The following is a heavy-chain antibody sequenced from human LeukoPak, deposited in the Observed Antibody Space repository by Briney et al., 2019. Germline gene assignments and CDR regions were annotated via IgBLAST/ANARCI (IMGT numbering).Heavy chain of an antibody. Sequence: ESGPTQANPTQTLTLTCTFSGFSLSTSGRCVSWIRHPPGEALEWLARTDLDDDKYYSTSLKTRLTISKDTSKDQVVLTMTNMDPVDTATYYCARKLGNYFDSSGYYIKGSDAFDSWGQGTMVTVSS. CDR1: GFSLSTSGRC. CDR3: ARKLGNYFDSSGYYIKGSDAFDS. J-gene: IGHJ3*02. CDR2: TDLDDDK. D-gene: IGHD3-22*01. V-gene: IGHV2-70*11.